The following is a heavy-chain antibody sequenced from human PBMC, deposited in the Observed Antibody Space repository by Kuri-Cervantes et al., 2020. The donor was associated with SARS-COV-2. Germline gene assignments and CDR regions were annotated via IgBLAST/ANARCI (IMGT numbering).Heavy chain of an antibody. J-gene: IGHJ6*02. V-gene: IGHV4-30-4*01. CDR2: IYYSGST. CDR1: GGSISSADYY. CDR3: ASCPGGLPYYYYGMDV. D-gene: IGHD5-18*01. Sequence: SETLSLTCTVSGGSISSADYYWSWIRQPPGKGLEWIGYIYYSGSTYYNPSLKSRITISVDTSKNQFSLKLSSVTAADTAEYYCASCPGGLPYYYYGMDVWGQGTTVTVSS.